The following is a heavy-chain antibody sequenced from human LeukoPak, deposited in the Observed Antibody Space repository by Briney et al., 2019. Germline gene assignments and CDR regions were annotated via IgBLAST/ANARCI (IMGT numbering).Heavy chain of an antibody. CDR2: IRYDGSNK. J-gene: IGHJ2*01. CDR1: GFTFSSYG. V-gene: IGHV3-30*02. Sequence: PGGSLRLSCAASGFTFSSYGMHWVRQAPGKGLEWVAFIRYDGSNKYYADSVKGRFTISRDNAKNSLYLQMNSLRAEDTAVYYCARDPDYSGSYFDLWGRGTLVTVSS. D-gene: IGHD1-26*01. CDR3: ARDPDYSGSYFDL.